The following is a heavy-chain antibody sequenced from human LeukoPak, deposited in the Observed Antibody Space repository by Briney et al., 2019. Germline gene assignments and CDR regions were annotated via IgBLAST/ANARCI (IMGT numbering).Heavy chain of an antibody. V-gene: IGHV1-2*02. Sequence: ASVKVSCKASGYTFTGYYMHWVRQAPGQGLEWMGWINPNSGGTNYAQKFQGRVTMTRDTSISTAYMELSRLRSDDTAVYYCARDAVRRVAGDAFDIWGQGTMVTVSS. CDR1: GYTFTGYY. CDR3: ARDAVRRVAGDAFDI. CDR2: INPNSGGT. J-gene: IGHJ3*02. D-gene: IGHD6-19*01.